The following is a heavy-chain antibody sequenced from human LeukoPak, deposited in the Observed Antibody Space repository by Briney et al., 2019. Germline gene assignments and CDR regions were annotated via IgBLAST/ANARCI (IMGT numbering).Heavy chain of an antibody. D-gene: IGHD2-2*02. CDR2: IYYSGST. CDR1: GGSISSGGYY. J-gene: IGHJ6*02. CDR3: ARTYCSSTSCYTYYGVDV. V-gene: IGHV4-31*03. Sequence: SETLSLTCTVSGGSISSGGYYWSWIRQHPGKGLEWIGYIYYSGSTYYNPSLKSRVTISVDTSKNQFSLKLSSVTAADTAVYYCARTYCSSTSCYTYYGVDVWGQGTTVTVSS.